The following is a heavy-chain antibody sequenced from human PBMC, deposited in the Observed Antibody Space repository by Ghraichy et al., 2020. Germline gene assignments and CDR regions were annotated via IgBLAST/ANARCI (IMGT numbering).Heavy chain of an antibody. J-gene: IGHJ3*02. CDR3: ARIGPPIVVVVAAIDAFDI. D-gene: IGHD2-15*01. Sequence: SETLSLTCAVSGGSISSSNWWSWVRQPPGKGLEWIGEIYHSGSTNYNPSLKSRVTISVDKSKNQFSLKLSSVTAADTALYYCARIGPPIVVVVAAIDAFDIWGQGTMVTVSS. CDR2: IYHSGST. V-gene: IGHV4-4*02. CDR1: GGSISSSNW.